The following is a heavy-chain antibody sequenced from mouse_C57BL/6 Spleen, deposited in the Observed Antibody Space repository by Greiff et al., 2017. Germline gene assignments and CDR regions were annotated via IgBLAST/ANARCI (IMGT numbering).Heavy chain of an antibody. D-gene: IGHD4-1*01. CDR3: AREDWDDPY. Sequence: VQLQQPGAELVKPGASVKLSCKASGYTFTSYWMHWVKQRPGQGLEWIGMIHPNSGSTNYNEKFKSKVTLTVDKSSSTAYMQLSSLTSEDSAVYYCAREDWDDPYWGQGTLVTVSA. V-gene: IGHV1-64*01. CDR1: GYTFTSYW. CDR2: IHPNSGST. J-gene: IGHJ3*01.